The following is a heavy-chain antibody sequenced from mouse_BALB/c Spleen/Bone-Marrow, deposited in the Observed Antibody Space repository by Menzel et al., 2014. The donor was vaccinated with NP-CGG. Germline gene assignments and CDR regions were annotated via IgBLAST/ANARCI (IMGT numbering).Heavy chain of an antibody. J-gene: IGHJ4*01. CDR1: GFNIKDSY. D-gene: IGHD2-10*01. V-gene: IGHV14-3*02. CDR3: ARAYYGNYPYAMDY. CDR2: IDPANGNT. Sequence: EVKLMESGAELVKPGASVKVSCTASGFNIKDSYMHWVKQRPEQGLEWIGRIDPANGNTKYDPKFQGKATITADTSSNTAYLQLSSLTSEDTAVYFCARAYYGNYPYAMDYWGQGTSVTVSS.